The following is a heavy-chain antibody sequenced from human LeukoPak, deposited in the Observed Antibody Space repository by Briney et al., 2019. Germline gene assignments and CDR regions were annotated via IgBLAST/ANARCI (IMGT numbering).Heavy chain of an antibody. Sequence: SETLSLTCTVSGGSISSSSYYWGWIRQPPGRGLEWIVSIYYSGSTYYNPSRKSRITISVYTTKNQFSLKLSSVTAADTAVYFCARGPYSYDSSGAFDIWGQGTMVTVSS. CDR3: ARGPYSYDSSGAFDI. CDR2: IYYSGST. J-gene: IGHJ3*02. V-gene: IGHV4-39*07. D-gene: IGHD3-22*01. CDR1: GGSISSSSYY.